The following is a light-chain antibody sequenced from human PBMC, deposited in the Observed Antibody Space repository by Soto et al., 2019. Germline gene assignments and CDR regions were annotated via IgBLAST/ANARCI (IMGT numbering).Light chain of an antibody. J-gene: IGKJ1*01. V-gene: IGKV3-20*01. CDR2: DAS. Sequence: EIVLTQSPATLSLSLGERATLFCRASQSIGSYLAWYQHKLGKPPRLLIYDASNRATGIPVRLSGSGSGTDFTLTIRRLEPEDSAVYYCQQYGSSGTFGQGTKVDIK. CDR1: QSIGSY. CDR3: QQYGSSGT.